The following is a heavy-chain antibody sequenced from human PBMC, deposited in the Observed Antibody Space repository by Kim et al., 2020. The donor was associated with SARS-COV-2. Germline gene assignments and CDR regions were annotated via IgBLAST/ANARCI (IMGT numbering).Heavy chain of an antibody. D-gene: IGHD5-18*01. CDR3: AREKGYSYPDY. J-gene: IGHJ4*02. CDR2: IYYSGST. Sequence: SETLSLTCTVSGGSISSYYWSWIRQPPGKGLEWIGYIYYSGSTNYNPSLKSRVTISVDTSKNQFSLKLSSVTAADTAVYYCAREKGYSYPDYWGQGTLVTVSS. V-gene: IGHV4-59*01. CDR1: GGSISSYY.